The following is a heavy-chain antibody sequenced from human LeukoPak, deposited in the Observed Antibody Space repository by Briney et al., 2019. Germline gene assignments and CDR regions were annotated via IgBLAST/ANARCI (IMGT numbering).Heavy chain of an antibody. V-gene: IGHV3-23*01. D-gene: IGHD3-3*01. CDR2: ISDSGGIT. CDR3: ARDTRRQYDFWSGYFSRHYYGMDV. J-gene: IGHJ6*02. Sequence: GGSLRLSCAASGFTFSSYLMTWVRQAPGKGPEWVSFISDSGGITYYADSVKGRFTISRDNSKNTLYLQMNSLRAEDTAVYYCARDTRRQYDFWSGYFSRHYYGMDVWGQGTTVTVSS. CDR1: GFTFSSYL.